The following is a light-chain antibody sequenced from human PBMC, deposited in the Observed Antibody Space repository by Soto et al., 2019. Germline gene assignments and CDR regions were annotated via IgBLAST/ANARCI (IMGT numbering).Light chain of an antibody. Sequence: DIVLTQSPGTLSLSPGERATLSCRASQSVSSSYLAWYQHKPGQAPRLLIYGASNRATGIPDRFTGSGSGTDFALTISRLEPEDFAVYYCQQYGSSPQTFGQGTKVDIK. V-gene: IGKV3-20*01. CDR3: QQYGSSPQT. CDR1: QSVSSSY. CDR2: GAS. J-gene: IGKJ1*01.